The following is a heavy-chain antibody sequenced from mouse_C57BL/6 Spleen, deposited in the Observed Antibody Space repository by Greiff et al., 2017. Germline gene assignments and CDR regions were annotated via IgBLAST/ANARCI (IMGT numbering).Heavy chain of an antibody. CDR3: ARGVLRFAMDY. D-gene: IGHD1-1*01. Sequence: EVQLVESGPGMVKPSQSLSLTCTVTGYSITSGYDWHWIRHFPGNKLEWMGYISYSGSTNYNPSLKSRISITHDTSKNHFFLKLNSVTTEDTATYYCARGVLRFAMDYWGQGTSVTVSS. CDR2: ISYSGST. V-gene: IGHV3-1*01. J-gene: IGHJ4*01. CDR1: GYSITSGYD.